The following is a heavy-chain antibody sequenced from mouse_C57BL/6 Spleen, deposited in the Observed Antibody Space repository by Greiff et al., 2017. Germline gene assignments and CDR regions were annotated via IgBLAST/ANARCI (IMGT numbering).Heavy chain of an antibody. CDR3: ASSGDGDWYFDV. CDR2: IDPANGNT. J-gene: IGHJ1*03. Sequence: EVNVVESVAELVRPGASVKLSCTASGFNIKNTYMHWVKQRPEQGLEWIGRIDPANGNTKYAPKFQGKATITADTSSNTAYLQLSSLTSEDTAIYYCASSGDGDWYFDVWGTGTTVTVSS. V-gene: IGHV14-3*01. CDR1: GFNIKNTY. D-gene: IGHD1-1*01.